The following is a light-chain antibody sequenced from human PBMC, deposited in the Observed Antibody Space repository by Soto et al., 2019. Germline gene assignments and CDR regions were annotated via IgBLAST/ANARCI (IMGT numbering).Light chain of an antibody. J-gene: IGKJ5*01. CDR2: GAS. CDR3: QQYGSSPPIT. CDR1: QSVSSSY. Sequence: EIVLTQSPGTLSFSPVEGSTLSFSAIQSVSSSYLAWYQQKPGQAPRLLIYGASSRATGIPDRFSGSGSGTDFTLTISRLEPEDFAVYYCQQYGSSPPITFGQGTRLEI. V-gene: IGKV3-20*01.